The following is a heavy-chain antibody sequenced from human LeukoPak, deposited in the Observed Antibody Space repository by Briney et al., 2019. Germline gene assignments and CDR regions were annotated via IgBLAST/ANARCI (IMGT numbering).Heavy chain of an antibody. V-gene: IGHV1-46*01. Sequence: ASVKVSCKASGYTFTSYYMHWVRQPPGQGLEWMGIINPSGGSTSYAQKFQGRVTMTRDTSTSTVYMELSSLRSEDTAVYYCARDALSTVTTNWFDPWGQGTLVTVSS. CDR3: ARDALSTVTTNWFDP. CDR2: INPSGGST. J-gene: IGHJ5*02. CDR1: GYTFTSYY. D-gene: IGHD4-17*01.